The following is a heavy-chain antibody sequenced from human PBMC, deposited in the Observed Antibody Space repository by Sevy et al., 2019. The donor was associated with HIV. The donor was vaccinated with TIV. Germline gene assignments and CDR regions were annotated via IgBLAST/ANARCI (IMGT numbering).Heavy chain of an antibody. D-gene: IGHD4-17*01. CDR3: ARTTPYYYYGMDV. CDR1: DDSISGYY. Sequence: SETLSLTCTVSDDSISGYYWSWIRQPPGKGLEWIGYIYYSGRSNYNPSLTGRATISADMSTNHISLKLSSVTAADTAVYYCARTTPYYYYGMDVWGQGTTVTVSS. CDR2: IYYSGRS. V-gene: IGHV4-59*01. J-gene: IGHJ6*02.